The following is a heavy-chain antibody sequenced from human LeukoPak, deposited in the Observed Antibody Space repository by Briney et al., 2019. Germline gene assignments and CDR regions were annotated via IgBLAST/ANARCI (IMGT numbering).Heavy chain of an antibody. D-gene: IGHD5-12*01. CDR1: GFSFRISW. V-gene: IGHV3-7*01. CDR2: IKEDGSKK. J-gene: IGHJ3*02. CDR3: ARDSGYNAFDI. Sequence: GGSLRLSCAASGFSFRISWVTWVRQAPGKGLEWVANIKEDGSKKNYVDSVKGRFTISRDNAKNSLYLQMNSLRVEDTAVYYCARDSGYNAFDIWGQGTLVTVSS.